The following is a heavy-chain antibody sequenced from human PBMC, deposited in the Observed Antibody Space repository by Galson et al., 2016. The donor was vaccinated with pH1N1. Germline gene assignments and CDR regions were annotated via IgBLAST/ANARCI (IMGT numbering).Heavy chain of an antibody. CDR2: IYSTGGT. J-gene: IGHJ5*02. CDR1: GGSMFAYY. D-gene: IGHD4-17*01. Sequence: TLSLTCSVSGGSMFAYYWNWIRQPPGKGLEWIGYIYSTGGTNYHPSLKSRVAISVNTSNNQFSLNLISVTAADTAVYYCARGGTVTNPLATWGQGTLVTVSS. V-gene: IGHV4-59*01. CDR3: ARGGTVTNPLAT.